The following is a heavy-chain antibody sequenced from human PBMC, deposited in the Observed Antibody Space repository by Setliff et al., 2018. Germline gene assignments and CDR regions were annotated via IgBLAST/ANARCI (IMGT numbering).Heavy chain of an antibody. D-gene: IGHD1-1*01. Sequence: SETLSLTCTVSGGSISNYYWSWIRQPPGKGLEWIGYIYHTGSTNYNPSLNSRVTISVDTSRNQFTLRLISVTAAATAVYYCAREGYSEYFQDWGRGTLVTVSS. CDR3: AREGYSEYFQD. J-gene: IGHJ1*01. V-gene: IGHV4-59*01. CDR2: IYHTGST. CDR1: GGSISNYY.